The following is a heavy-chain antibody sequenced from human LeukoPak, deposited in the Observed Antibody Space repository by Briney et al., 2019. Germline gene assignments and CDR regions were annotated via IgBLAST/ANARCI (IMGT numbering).Heavy chain of an antibody. J-gene: IGHJ3*02. Sequence: PSETLSPTCTVSGGSISSSSYYWGWIRQPPGKGLEWIGSIYYSGSTYYNPSLKSRVTISVDTSKNQFSLKLSSVTAADTAVYYCARVGGIDAFDIWGQGTMVTVSS. CDR1: GGSISSSSYY. CDR2: IYYSGST. D-gene: IGHD3-16*01. CDR3: ARVGGIDAFDI. V-gene: IGHV4-39*07.